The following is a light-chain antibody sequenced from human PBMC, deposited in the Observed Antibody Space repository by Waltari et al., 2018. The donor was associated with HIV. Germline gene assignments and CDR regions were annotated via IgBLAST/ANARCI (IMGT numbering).Light chain of an antibody. V-gene: IGLV3-1*01. Sequence: SYELTHQPSVSVSPGQTYSITCSRDNLGKKYLCWNQQKPGQSPVLVIYQGNKRPSGIPERFAGSNSGNTATLTFSGTQSVDEATYYCQAWDGSTAVFGGGTKLTVL. J-gene: IGLJ2*01. CDR1: NLGKKY. CDR2: QGN. CDR3: QAWDGSTAV.